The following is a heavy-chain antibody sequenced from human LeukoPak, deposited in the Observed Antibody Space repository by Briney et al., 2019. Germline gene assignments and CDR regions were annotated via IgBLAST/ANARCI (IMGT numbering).Heavy chain of an antibody. Sequence: PSQTLSLTCTVSGGSISSGDYYWSWIRQPPGKGLEWIGYIYYSGSTYYNPSLKSRVTISVDTSKNQFSLKLSSVTASDTAVYYCARDSPYCSSTSCYGWFDPWGQGTLVTVSS. CDR1: GGSISSGDYY. V-gene: IGHV4-30-4*01. CDR3: ARDSPYCSSTSCYGWFDP. J-gene: IGHJ5*02. D-gene: IGHD2-2*01. CDR2: IYYSGST.